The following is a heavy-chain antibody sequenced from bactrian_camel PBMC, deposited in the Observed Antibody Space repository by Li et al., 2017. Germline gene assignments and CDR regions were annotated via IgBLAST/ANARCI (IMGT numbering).Heavy chain of an antibody. J-gene: IGHJ4*01. CDR1: GFTFSSYP. CDR2: ITKDGANT. Sequence: VQLVESGGALVQPGGSLRLSCAVSGFTFSSYPMTWVRQAPGKGLEWVSAITKDGANTYYADSVKGRFTISRDNAKNTLYLQLSSLKTEDTAMYYCGAQEDVCVHTWRGWNYWGQGTQVTVS. CDR3: GAQEDVCVHTWRGWNY. D-gene: IGHD3*01. V-gene: IGHV3S31*01.